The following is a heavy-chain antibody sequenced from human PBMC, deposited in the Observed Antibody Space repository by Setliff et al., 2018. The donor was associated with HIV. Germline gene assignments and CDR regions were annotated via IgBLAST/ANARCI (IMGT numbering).Heavy chain of an antibody. D-gene: IGHD3-22*01. CDR3: AKLDYYDYSGSWARKVAIDF. Sequence: GESLKISCAASGLTLSNSAMTWVRQKPWRGLEWVSLIQSGGIIYYADSVKGRFTISRDNSNNTLSLQMSGLRAEDTALYYCAKLDYYDYSGSWARKVAIDFWGRGTMVTVSS. CDR2: IQSGGII. CDR1: GLTLSNSA. V-gene: IGHV3-23*01. J-gene: IGHJ3*01.